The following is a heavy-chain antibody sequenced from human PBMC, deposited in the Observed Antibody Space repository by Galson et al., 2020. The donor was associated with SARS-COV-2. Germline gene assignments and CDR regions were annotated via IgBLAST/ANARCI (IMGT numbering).Heavy chain of an antibody. CDR3: ARQDVGYYYGMDV. V-gene: IGHV3-33*01. Sequence: PGGSLRLSCAASGFTFSSYGMHWVRQAPGKGLEWVAVIWYDGSNKYYADSVKGRFTISRDNSKNTLYLQMNSLRAEDTAVYYCARQDVGYYYGMDVWGQGTTVTVSS. CDR1: GFTFSSYG. J-gene: IGHJ6*02. CDR2: IWYDGSNK. D-gene: IGHD1-26*01.